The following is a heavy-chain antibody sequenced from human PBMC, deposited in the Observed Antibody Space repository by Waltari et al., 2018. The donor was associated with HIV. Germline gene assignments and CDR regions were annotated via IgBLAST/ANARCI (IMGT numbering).Heavy chain of an antibody. J-gene: IGHJ4*02. D-gene: IGHD3-10*01. CDR3: ASARETMGVDFDF. CDR2: VIPMSGTT. V-gene: IGHV1-69*08. Sequence: QVHLVQAGAEVRPPGPSVKVSCMASVGSFTSYSINWVRQAPGQGLEWRGRVIPMSGTTNKAQKFQGRVTITADKSTTTSYMELTSLRTEDTAVYYCASARETMGVDFDFWGQGTLVTVSS. CDR1: VGSFTSYS.